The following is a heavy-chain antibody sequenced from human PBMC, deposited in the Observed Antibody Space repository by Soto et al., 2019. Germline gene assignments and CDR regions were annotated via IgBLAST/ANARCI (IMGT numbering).Heavy chain of an antibody. J-gene: IGHJ6*02. CDR2: INAGNGNT. D-gene: IGHD2-2*01. Sequence: QVQLVQSGAEVKKPGASVKVSCKASGYTFTSYAMHWVRQAPGQRLEWMGWINAGNGNTKYSQKFQGRVTITRDTSASTDYMELSSLRSEDTAVYYCASGCSSTSCYDYYYGMDVWGQGNTVTVSS. CDR1: GYTFTSYA. CDR3: ASGCSSTSCYDYYYGMDV. V-gene: IGHV1-3*01.